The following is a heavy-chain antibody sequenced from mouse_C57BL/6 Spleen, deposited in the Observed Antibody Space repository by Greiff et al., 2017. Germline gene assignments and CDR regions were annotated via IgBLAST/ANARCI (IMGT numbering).Heavy chain of an antibody. CDR2: IYPADGDT. CDR1: GYAFSSSW. J-gene: IGHJ4*01. Sequence: QVQLQQSGPELVKPGASVKISCKASGYAFSSSWMNWVKQRPGKGLEWIGRIYPADGDTNYNGKFKGKATLTADKSSSTAYMQLSSLTSEDSAVYFCARRGAGYDAMDYWGQGTSVTVSS. D-gene: IGHD3-2*02. V-gene: IGHV1-82*01. CDR3: ARRGAGYDAMDY.